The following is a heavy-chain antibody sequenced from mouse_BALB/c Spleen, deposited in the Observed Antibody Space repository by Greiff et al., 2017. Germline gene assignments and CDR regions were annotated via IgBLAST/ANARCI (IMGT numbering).Heavy chain of an antibody. Sequence: VKLMESGPGLVAPSQSLSITCTVSGFSLTSYGVHWVRQPPGKGLEWLGVIWAGGSTNYNSALMSRLSISKDNSKSQVFLKMNSLQTDDTAMYYCARSYRYDVLYVDYWGQGTTLTVSS. D-gene: IGHD2-14*01. CDR1: GFSLTSYG. CDR3: ARSYRYDVLYVDY. CDR2: IWAGGST. J-gene: IGHJ2*01. V-gene: IGHV2-9*02.